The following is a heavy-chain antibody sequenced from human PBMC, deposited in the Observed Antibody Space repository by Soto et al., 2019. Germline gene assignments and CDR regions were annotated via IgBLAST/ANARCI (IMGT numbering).Heavy chain of an antibody. CDR1: GFMFSSYA. V-gene: IGHV3-30-3*01. D-gene: IGHD1-26*01. CDR3: ARAGGLLVDY. Sequence: QVQLVESGGGVVQPGRSLRLSCAASGFMFSSYAMHWVRQAPGKGLEWVAVKTYDESNKYYADSVKGRFTISRDNSKNTLYLQMNSLRAEDTAVYYCARAGGLLVDYWGQGTLVTVSS. J-gene: IGHJ4*02. CDR2: KTYDESNK.